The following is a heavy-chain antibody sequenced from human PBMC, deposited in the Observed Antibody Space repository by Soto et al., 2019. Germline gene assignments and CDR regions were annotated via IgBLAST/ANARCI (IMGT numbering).Heavy chain of an antibody. CDR1: GFTFSSYA. Sequence: EVQLLESGGGLVQPGGSLRLSCAASGFTFSSYAMSWVRQPPGKGLEWVSAISGSGGSTYYEDSVKGRFTISRDNSKNTLYLQMNSLRAEDTAIYYCAKCRKFTRRMLDVWCQGTTVTV. CDR3: AKCRKFTRRMLDV. CDR2: ISGSGGST. D-gene: IGHD3-16*01. J-gene: IGHJ6*02. V-gene: IGHV3-23*01.